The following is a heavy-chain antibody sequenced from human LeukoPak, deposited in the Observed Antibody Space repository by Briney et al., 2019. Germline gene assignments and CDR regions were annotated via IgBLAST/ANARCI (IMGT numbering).Heavy chain of an antibody. Sequence: GGSLRLSCAASGFTVSSNYMSWVRQAPGKGLEWVSVIYSGGSTYYADSVKGRFTISRDNSKNTLYLQMNSLRAEDTAVYYCARESSGWYRGEFDYWGQGTLVTVSS. CDR1: GFTVSSNY. V-gene: IGHV3-53*01. CDR3: ARESSGWYRGEFDY. CDR2: IYSGGST. J-gene: IGHJ4*02. D-gene: IGHD6-13*01.